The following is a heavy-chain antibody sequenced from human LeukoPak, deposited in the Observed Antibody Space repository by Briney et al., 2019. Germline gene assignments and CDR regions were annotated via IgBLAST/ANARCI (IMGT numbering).Heavy chain of an antibody. Sequence: ASVKVSCKASGYTFRSFDVNWVRQATGQGLEWMGRMNPNSGNTGYAQEFQGRVTMTRNTSINTAYMEVSGLTSEDTAVYYCARAPSPASYAMDVWGQGTTVTVSS. CDR1: GYTFRSFD. CDR3: ARAPSPASYAMDV. V-gene: IGHV1-8*01. CDR2: MNPNSGNT. J-gene: IGHJ6*02.